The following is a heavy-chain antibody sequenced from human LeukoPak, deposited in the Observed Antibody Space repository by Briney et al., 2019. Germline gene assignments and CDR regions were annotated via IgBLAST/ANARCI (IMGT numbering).Heavy chain of an antibody. V-gene: IGHV3-23*01. CDR1: GFTFSSYA. Sequence: GGSLRLSCAASGFTFSSYAMSWVRQAPGKGLEWVSAISGSGGSTYYADSVKGRFTISRDNSKNTLYLQMNGLRAEDTAVYYCAKAKGGIVGAKDAFDIWGQGTMVTVSS. CDR3: AKAKGGIVGAKDAFDI. D-gene: IGHD1-26*01. CDR2: ISGSGGST. J-gene: IGHJ3*02.